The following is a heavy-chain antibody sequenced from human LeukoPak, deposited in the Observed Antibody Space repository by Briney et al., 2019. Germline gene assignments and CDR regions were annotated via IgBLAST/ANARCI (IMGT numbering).Heavy chain of an antibody. CDR1: GGSISSSNW. CDR3: ARALDGGDAASYFDY. Sequence: PSGTLSLTCAVSGGSISSSNWWSWVRQLPGKGLEWIGEIYHSGSTNYNPSLKSRVTISVDKSKNQFSLKLSSVTAADTAVYYCARALDGGDAASYFDYWGQGTLVTVSS. J-gene: IGHJ4*02. CDR2: IYHSGST. V-gene: IGHV4-4*02. D-gene: IGHD3-16*01.